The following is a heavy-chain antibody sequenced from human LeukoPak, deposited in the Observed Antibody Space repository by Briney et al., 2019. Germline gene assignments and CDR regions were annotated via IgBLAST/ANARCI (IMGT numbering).Heavy chain of an antibody. CDR1: GFGVSSNY. V-gene: IGHV3-66*01. CDR2: IYRGEKT. J-gene: IGHJ4*02. Sequence: GGSLRLSCEASGFGVSSNYINWVRQAPGKGLEWVSVIYRGEKTYYADSVKGRFNISRDSSKNTVFLQMNSLRAEDTAIYYCARSDGGVLYCGEDCYLDLWGQGTLVTVSS. CDR3: ARSDGGVLYCGEDCYLDL. D-gene: IGHD2-21*02.